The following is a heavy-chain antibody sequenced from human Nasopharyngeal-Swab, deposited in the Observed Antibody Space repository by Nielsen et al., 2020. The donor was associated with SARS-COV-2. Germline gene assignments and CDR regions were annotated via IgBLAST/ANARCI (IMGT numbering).Heavy chain of an antibody. Sequence: SGPTLVKPTQTLTLTCTFSGFSLSTSGMCVSWIRQPPGKALEWLALIDWDDDKYYSTSLKTRLTIPKDTSKNQVVLTMTNMDPVDTATYYCARMPVQLERPGDYYYYGMDVWGQGTTVTVSS. D-gene: IGHD1-1*01. V-gene: IGHV2-70*01. CDR3: ARMPVQLERPGDYYYYGMDV. CDR1: GFSLSTSGMC. J-gene: IGHJ6*02. CDR2: IDWDDDK.